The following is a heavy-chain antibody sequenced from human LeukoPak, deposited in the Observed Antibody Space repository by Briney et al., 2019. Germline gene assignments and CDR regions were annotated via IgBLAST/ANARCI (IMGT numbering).Heavy chain of an antibody. CDR3: ARRRGGYGEGELDY. CDR2: IRSDGTT. V-gene: IGHV3-66*04. CDR1: GFIASNKY. J-gene: IGHJ4*02. Sequence: GGSLRLSCAASGFIASNKYMSWVRQAPGKGLEWVPTIRSDGTTDYADSVKGRFTISRDDSKNTVYLQMDSLRVKDTAVYSCARRRGGYGEGELDYWGQGTLVTVSS. D-gene: IGHD4-17*01.